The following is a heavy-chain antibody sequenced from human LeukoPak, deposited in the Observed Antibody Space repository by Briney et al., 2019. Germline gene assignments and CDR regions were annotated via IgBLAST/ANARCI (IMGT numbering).Heavy chain of an antibody. CDR2: TSSSSSYT. J-gene: IGHJ4*02. CDR1: GFTFSDYY. D-gene: IGHD1-1*01. CDR3: ARDLDGVSFDY. Sequence: PGGSLRLSCAASGFTFSDYYMSWIRQAPGKGLEWVSYTSSSSSYTNYADSVKGRFTISRDNAKNSLYLQMNSLRAEDTAVSYCARDLDGVSFDYWGQGTLVTVSS. V-gene: IGHV3-11*06.